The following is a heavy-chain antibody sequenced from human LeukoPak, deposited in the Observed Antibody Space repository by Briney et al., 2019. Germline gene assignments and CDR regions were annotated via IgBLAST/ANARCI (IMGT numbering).Heavy chain of an antibody. CDR2: IYHSGST. V-gene: IGHV4-30-2*01. CDR1: GGSISSGGYS. D-gene: IGHD1-1*01. CDR3: ARDMNCVVDY. J-gene: IGHJ4*02. Sequence: SETLSLTCAVSGGSISSGGYSWSWIRQPPGKGLEWIGYIYHSGSTYYNPSLKSRVTISVDRSKNQFSLKRSSVTAADTAVYYCARDMNCVVDYWGQGTLVTVSS.